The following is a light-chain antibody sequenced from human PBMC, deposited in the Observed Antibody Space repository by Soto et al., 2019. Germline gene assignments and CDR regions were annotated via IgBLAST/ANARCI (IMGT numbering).Light chain of an antibody. CDR1: STDVGGYNY. V-gene: IGLV2-14*01. Sequence: QSALTQPASVSGSPGQSITISCTGTSTDVGGYNYVSWYQHHPGKVPKVMIYEVSNRPSGVSNRFSGSKSGKTASLTISGLQTEDEAVYYCSSYTSSTTLVVFGGGTKLTVL. J-gene: IGLJ2*01. CDR2: EVS. CDR3: SSYTSSTTLVV.